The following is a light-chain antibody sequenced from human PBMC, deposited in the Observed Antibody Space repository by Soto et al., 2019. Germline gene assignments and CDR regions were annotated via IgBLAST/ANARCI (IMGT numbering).Light chain of an antibody. CDR3: QQYGSSRGLT. CDR1: QSVSISY. V-gene: IGKV3-20*01. Sequence: EIVLTQSPGTLSLSPGERATLSCRASQSVSISYLAWYQQKPGQAPRLLIYGASSRATGIPDRFSGSGSGTDFTLTISRLEPEDFAVYYCQQYGSSRGLTCGGGTKVEIK. J-gene: IGKJ4*01. CDR2: GAS.